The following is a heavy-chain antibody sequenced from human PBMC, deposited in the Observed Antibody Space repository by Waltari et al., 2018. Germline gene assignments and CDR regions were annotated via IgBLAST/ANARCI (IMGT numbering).Heavy chain of an antibody. CDR2: IYYSGST. CDR1: GGSLSSYY. CDR3: ARGTTGTMGFDY. Sequence: QVQLQESGPGLVKPSETLSLTCTVSGGSLSSYYWSWIRQPPGKGLEWIGYIYYSGSTNYNPSLKSRVTISVDTSKKQFSLKLSSVTAADTAVYYCARGTTGTMGFDYWGQGTLVTVSS. D-gene: IGHD1-1*01. J-gene: IGHJ4*02. V-gene: IGHV4-59*01.